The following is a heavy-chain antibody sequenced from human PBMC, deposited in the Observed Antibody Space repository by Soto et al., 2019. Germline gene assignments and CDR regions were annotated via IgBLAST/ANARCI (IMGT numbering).Heavy chain of an antibody. CDR3: AKILLIRNYDWFDP. V-gene: IGHV3-23*01. CDR2: ISGSGGST. Sequence: EVQLLESGGGLVQPGGSLRLSCAASGFTFSSYAMSWVRQAPGKGLEWVSAISGSGGSTYYADSVKGRFTISRDNPKNTLYLQMNSQRDEHTAVDYCAKILLIRNYDWFDPWGQGTLVTVSS. J-gene: IGHJ5*02. D-gene: IGHD1-7*01. CDR1: GFTFSSYA.